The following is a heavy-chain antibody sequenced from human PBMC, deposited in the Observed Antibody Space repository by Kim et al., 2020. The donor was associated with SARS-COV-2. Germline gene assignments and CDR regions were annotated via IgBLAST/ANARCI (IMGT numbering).Heavy chain of an antibody. CDR2: INTDGNTT. CDR3: AREGIYSSSFLGAFDI. V-gene: IGHV3-74*01. CDR1: GFNFSNYW. Sequence: GGSLRLSCAASGFNFSNYWMHWVRQAPGKGLVWVSRINTDGNTTYAASVKGRFTISRDNAKNTVYLQMNSLRAEETAVYYCAREGIYSSSFLGAFDIWG. J-gene: IGHJ3*02. D-gene: IGHD4-4*01.